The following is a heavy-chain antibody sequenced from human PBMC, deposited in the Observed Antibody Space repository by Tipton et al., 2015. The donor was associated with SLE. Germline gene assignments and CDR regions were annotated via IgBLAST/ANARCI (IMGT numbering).Heavy chain of an antibody. CDR1: GGSISSYY. V-gene: IGHV4-34*01. CDR3: ARGRVYSNIPWAFDI. CDR2: INHSGST. Sequence: TLSLTCTVSGGSISSYYWSWIRQPPGKGLEWIGEINHSGSTNYNPSLKSRVTISVDTSKNQFSLKLSSVTAADTAVYYCARGRVYSNIPWAFDIWGQGTMVTVSS. D-gene: IGHD4-11*01. J-gene: IGHJ3*02.